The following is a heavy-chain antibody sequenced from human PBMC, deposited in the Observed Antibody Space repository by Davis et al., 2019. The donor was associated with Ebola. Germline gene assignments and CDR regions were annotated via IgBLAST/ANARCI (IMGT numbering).Heavy chain of an antibody. CDR1: GFTFSSYG. D-gene: IGHD1-7*01. CDR2: IWYDGSNK. J-gene: IGHJ4*02. Sequence: GESLKISCAASGFTFSSYGMHWVRQAPGKGLEWVAVIWYDGSNKYYADSVKGRFTTSRDNSKNTLYLQMNSLRAEDTAVYYCARGRAGTGTELFDYWGQGTLVTVSS. CDR3: ARGRAGTGTELFDY. V-gene: IGHV3-33*01.